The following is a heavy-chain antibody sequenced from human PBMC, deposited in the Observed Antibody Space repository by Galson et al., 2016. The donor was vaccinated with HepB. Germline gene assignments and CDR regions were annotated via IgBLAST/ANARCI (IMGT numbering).Heavy chain of an antibody. CDR2: AYYRSKWYN. V-gene: IGHV6-1*01. CDR1: GDSVSSKSAG. D-gene: IGHD7-27*01. CDR3: ARDTTLTGDFFWYFGL. Sequence: CAISGDSVSSKSAGWNWIRQSPSGGLEWLGRAYYRSKWYNDYAESLKSRIVITPDTSKNEFSLHLKSVTPDDTAVYYCARDTTLTGDFFWYFGLWGRGTLVTVSS. J-gene: IGHJ2*01.